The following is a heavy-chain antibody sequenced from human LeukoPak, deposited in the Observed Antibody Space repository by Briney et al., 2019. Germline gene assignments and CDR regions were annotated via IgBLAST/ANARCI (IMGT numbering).Heavy chain of an antibody. CDR3: AITSSGSQYYYGMDV. CDR1: GGSISSSSYY. J-gene: IGHJ6*02. D-gene: IGHD3-22*01. CDR2: IYYSGST. Sequence: SETLSLTCTVSGGSISSSSYYWGWIRQPPGKGLEWTGSIYYSGSTYYNPSLKSRVTISVDTSKNQFSLKLSSVTAADTAVYYCAITSSGSQYYYGMDVWGQGTTVTVSS. V-gene: IGHV4-39*01.